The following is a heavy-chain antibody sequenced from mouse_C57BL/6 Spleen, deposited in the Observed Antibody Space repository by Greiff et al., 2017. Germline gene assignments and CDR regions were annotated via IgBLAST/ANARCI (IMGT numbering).Heavy chain of an antibody. J-gene: IGHJ2*01. D-gene: IGHD1-1*01. CDR1: GYTFTSYW. Sequence: VQLQQPGAELVKPGASVKLSCKASGYTFTSYWMHWVKQRPGRGLEWIGRIDPNSGGTKYNEKFKSKATLTVDTSSSTAYMQLSSLTSEDSAVYYCARLLGSSLYYFDYWGQGTTLTVSS. CDR3: ARLLGSSLYYFDY. V-gene: IGHV1-62-3*01. CDR2: IDPNSGGT.